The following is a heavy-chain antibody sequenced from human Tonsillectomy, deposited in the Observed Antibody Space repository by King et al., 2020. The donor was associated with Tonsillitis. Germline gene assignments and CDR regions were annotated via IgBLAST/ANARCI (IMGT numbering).Heavy chain of an antibody. V-gene: IGHV3-11*01. CDR1: GFTFNDYY. D-gene: IGHD2-15*01. CDR3: AREPDIVMVEASTDFDY. J-gene: IGHJ4*02. CDR2: ISSSGSTI. Sequence: VQLVESGGGLVKPGGSLRLSCVASGFTFNDYYMSWIRQAPGKGLEWVSYISSSGSTIYYADPVKGRFTISRDNAKNSLYLQMNSLRAEDTAVYYCAREPDIVMVEASTDFDYWGQGTLVTVSS.